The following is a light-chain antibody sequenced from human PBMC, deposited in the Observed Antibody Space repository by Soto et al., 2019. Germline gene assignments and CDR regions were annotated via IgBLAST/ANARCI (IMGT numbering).Light chain of an antibody. CDR2: DAS. CDR1: QNINSW. CDR3: QQYDTYWT. J-gene: IGKJ1*01. Sequence: DFQLTQTASTVFASAGERVPITFRASQNINSWLAWYQQKPGSAPKVLIYDASSLESGVPSRFSGSRSETEFTLTISSLQPDDFATYYCQQYDTYWTFGQGTKVDNK. V-gene: IGKV1-5*01.